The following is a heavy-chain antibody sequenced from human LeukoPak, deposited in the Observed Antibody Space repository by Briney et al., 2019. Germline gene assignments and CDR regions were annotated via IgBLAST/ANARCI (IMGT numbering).Heavy chain of an antibody. Sequence: SETLSLTCAVSGYSLGKIYSWGWIRQSQGKGREWIGRIYGRASTSYNPSLMNRVTMSVDTSKNHFSLQLTSVTAADTAVYYCARYDSRGSASTKFDYWGPGIQVTVSS. CDR1: GYSLGKIYS. J-gene: IGHJ4*02. D-gene: IGHD3-3*01. CDR3: ARYDSRGSASTKFDY. CDR2: IYGRAST. V-gene: IGHV4-38-2*01.